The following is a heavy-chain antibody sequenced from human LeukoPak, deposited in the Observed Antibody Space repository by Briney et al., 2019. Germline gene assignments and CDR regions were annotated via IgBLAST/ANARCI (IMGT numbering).Heavy chain of an antibody. CDR3: AKVNNYDDY. D-gene: IGHD1/OR15-1a*01. CDR1: GFTFSTFG. V-gene: IGHV3-30*18. Sequence: PGGSLRRSCAASGFTFSTFGIHWVRQAPGKGLEWVAAISPDGNSEYYADSVKGRFTISRDNSKNMIYLQMNSLRGEDSAVYYCAKVNNYDDYWGQGTLVTVSS. J-gene: IGHJ4*02. CDR2: ISPDGNSE.